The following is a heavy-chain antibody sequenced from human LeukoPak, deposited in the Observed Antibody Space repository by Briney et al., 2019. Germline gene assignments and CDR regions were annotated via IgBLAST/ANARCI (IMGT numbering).Heavy chain of an antibody. J-gene: IGHJ4*02. CDR3: ARLRRDSSGYYLDY. CDR2: IYTSGST. D-gene: IGHD3-22*01. CDR1: GGSISSYY. V-gene: IGHV4-4*09. Sequence: SETLSLTCTVPGGSISSYYWSWIRQPPGKGLEWIGYIYTSGSTNYNPSLKSRVTISVDTSKNQFSLKLSSVTAADTAVYYCARLRRDSSGYYLDYWGQGTLVTVSS.